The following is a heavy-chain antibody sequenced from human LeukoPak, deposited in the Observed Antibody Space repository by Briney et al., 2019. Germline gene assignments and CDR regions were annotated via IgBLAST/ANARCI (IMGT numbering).Heavy chain of an antibody. CDR3: ARQWLGFFDY. J-gene: IGHJ4*02. CDR1: GFTFSSYS. CDR2: IYSGGST. V-gene: IGHV3-66*04. Sequence: GGSLRLSCAASGFTFSSYSMNWVRQAPGKGLEWVSVIYSGGSTYYADSVKGRFTISRDNSKNTLYLQMNSLGAEDTAVYYCARQWLGFFDYWGQGTLVTVSS. D-gene: IGHD5-12*01.